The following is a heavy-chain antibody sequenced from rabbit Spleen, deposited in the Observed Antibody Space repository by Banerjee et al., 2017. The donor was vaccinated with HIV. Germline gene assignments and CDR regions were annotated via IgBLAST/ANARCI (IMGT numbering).Heavy chain of an antibody. Sequence: QSLEESGGDLVKPEGSLTLTCKASGVSFISSYDMSWVRQAPGKGLEWISCIAGGSSAFTYSATWAKGRFTISKTSSTTVTLQMTSLTVADTATYFCARDTGSSFSSYGMDLWGPGTLVTVS. J-gene: IGHJ6*01. CDR3: ARDTGSSFSSYGMDL. CDR1: GVSFISSYD. CDR2: IAGGSSAFT. V-gene: IGHV1S40*01. D-gene: IGHD8-1*01.